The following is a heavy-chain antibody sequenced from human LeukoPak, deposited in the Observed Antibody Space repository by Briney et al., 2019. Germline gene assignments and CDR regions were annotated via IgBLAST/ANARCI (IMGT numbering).Heavy chain of an antibody. Sequence: PSETLSLTCTVSGGSISSYYWSGIRQPPGKGLEWIGYIYYSGSTNNNPSLKSRVTISVDTSKNQFSLKLSSVTAADTAVYYCARGVSMVRGGTKYYFDYWGQGTLVTVSS. CDR2: IYYSGST. D-gene: IGHD3-10*01. CDR1: GGSISSYY. J-gene: IGHJ4*02. V-gene: IGHV4-59*01. CDR3: ARGVSMVRGGTKYYFDY.